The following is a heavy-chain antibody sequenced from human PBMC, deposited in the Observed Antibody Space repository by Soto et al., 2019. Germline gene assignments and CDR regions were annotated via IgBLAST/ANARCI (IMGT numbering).Heavy chain of an antibody. V-gene: IGHV3-23*01. Sequence: EVQLLESGGGLVQPGGSLRLSCAASGFTFSSDAMSWVRQAPGKGLEWVSAISGSGGSTYYADSVKGRFTISRDNSKNTLYLQMNSLRAEDTAVYYCAKVDYDILTGYDFDLWGRGTLVTVSS. J-gene: IGHJ2*01. D-gene: IGHD3-9*01. CDR3: AKVDYDILTGYDFDL. CDR2: ISGSGGST. CDR1: GFTFSSDA.